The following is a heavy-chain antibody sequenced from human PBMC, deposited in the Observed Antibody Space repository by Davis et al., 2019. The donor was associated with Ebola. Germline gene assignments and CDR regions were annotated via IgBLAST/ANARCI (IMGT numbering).Heavy chain of an antibody. D-gene: IGHD6-19*01. CDR1: GGSFSTYY. J-gene: IGHJ4*02. V-gene: IGHV4-59*01. CDR3: ARGSSGWPEGY. CDR2: IYSSGST. Sequence: MPSETLSLTCTVSGGSFSTYYWSWIRQTPGKGLEWIGYIYSSGSTNYNPSLKSRVTISVDTSKKQFSLMLRSVTAADTAVYYCARGSSGWPEGYWGQGTLVTVSS.